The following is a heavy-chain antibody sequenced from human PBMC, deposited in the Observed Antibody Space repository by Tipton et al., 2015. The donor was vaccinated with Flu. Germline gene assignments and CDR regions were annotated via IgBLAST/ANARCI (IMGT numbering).Heavy chain of an antibody. Sequence: TLSLTCTVSSGSIRSTNYFCAWIRQPPGKRLELIGSLYPSGTPYYNLSLKSRVTISVDTSKSQFSLKLRSVTAADTAVYYCARLSYYDVDLKNFYFDYWGQGALVTVSS. CDR1: SGSIRSTNYF. D-gene: IGHD3-10*02. J-gene: IGHJ4*02. CDR2: LYPSGTP. CDR3: ARLSYYDVDLKNFYFDY. V-gene: IGHV4-39*01.